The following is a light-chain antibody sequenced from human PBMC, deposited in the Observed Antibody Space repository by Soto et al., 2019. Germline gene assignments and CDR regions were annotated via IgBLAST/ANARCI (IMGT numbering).Light chain of an antibody. CDR1: QSISSW. CDR3: QQYNTYPWT. Sequence: DIQMTQSPSTLSASVGDRVTITCRASQSISSWLAWYQQKPGRAPNLLIYKASSLGSGVPSRFSGSESGTEFTLTISSLQPDDFATYYCQQYNTYPWTFGQGTKVEIK. V-gene: IGKV1-5*03. CDR2: KAS. J-gene: IGKJ1*01.